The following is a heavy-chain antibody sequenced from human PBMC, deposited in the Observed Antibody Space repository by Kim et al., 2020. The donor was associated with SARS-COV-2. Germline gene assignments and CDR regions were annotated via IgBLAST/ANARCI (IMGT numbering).Heavy chain of an antibody. CDR1: GGSISSSSYY. Sequence: SETLSLTCTVSGGSISSSSYYWGWILQPPVKGLEWIGSIYYSGSTYYNPSLKSRFTISVDTSKNQFSLKLSSVTAADTAVYYCARRRGYSYGYRSYYYGMDVWGQGTTLTVSP. J-gene: IGHJ6*01. CDR3: ARRRGYSYGYRSYYYGMDV. D-gene: IGHD5-18*01. CDR2: IYYSGST. V-gene: IGHV4-39*01.